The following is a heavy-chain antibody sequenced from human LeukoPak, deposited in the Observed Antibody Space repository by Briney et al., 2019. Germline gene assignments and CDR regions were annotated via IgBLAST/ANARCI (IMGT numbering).Heavy chain of an antibody. D-gene: IGHD2-2*01. CDR2: ISYDGSNK. Sequence: PGRSLRLSCAPSGIAFSSYGMHWVRQAPGKGLGWVAIISYDGSNKYYADSVKGRFTISRDNSKNTLYLQMSSLRAEDTAVYYCAKDLVPATAHEYYYYGMDVWGQGTTVTVSS. J-gene: IGHJ6*02. CDR1: GIAFSSYG. V-gene: IGHV3-30*18. CDR3: AKDLVPATAHEYYYYGMDV.